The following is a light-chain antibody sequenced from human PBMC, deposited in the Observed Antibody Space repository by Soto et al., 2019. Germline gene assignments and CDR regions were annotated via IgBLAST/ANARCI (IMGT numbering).Light chain of an antibody. CDR3: CSYAGSYTVYV. CDR2: DVS. J-gene: IGLJ1*01. Sequence: ALAQPRSVSGSPGQSVTISYTGTSSDVGGYNYVSWYQQHPGKAPKLMIYDVSKRPSGVPDRFSGPKSGNTASLTISGLQAEDEADYYCCSYAGSYTVYVFGTGTKVTVL. V-gene: IGLV2-11*01. CDR1: SSDVGGYNY.